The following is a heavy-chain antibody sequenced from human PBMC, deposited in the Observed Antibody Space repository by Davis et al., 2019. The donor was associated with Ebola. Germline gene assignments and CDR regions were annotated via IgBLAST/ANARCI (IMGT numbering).Heavy chain of an antibody. J-gene: IGHJ4*02. CDR2: ISSSSSYI. D-gene: IGHD4-17*01. CDR1: GFTFSRYS. CDR3: ARDRWNGDYLFDY. V-gene: IGHV3-21*01. Sequence: LSLTCAASGFTFSRYSMNWVRQAPGKGLEWVSSISSSSSYIYYADSVKGRFTISRDNAKNSLYLQMNSLRAEDTAVYYCARDRWNGDYLFDYWGQGTLVTVSS.